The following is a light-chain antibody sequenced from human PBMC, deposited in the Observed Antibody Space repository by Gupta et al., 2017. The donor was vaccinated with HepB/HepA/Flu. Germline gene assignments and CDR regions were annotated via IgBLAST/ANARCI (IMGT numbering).Light chain of an antibody. CDR2: GNS. J-gene: IGLJ1*01. CDR3: QSYDSSLSGSNV. V-gene: IGLV1-40*01. Sequence: QSVLTPPPSVSGAAGQSVTISCTGSSSNIGAGYDVHWYQQLPGTAPKLLIYGNSNRPSGVPDRFSGSKSGTSASLAITGLQAEDEADYYCQSYDSSLSGSNVFGTGTKVTVL. CDR1: SSNIGAGYD.